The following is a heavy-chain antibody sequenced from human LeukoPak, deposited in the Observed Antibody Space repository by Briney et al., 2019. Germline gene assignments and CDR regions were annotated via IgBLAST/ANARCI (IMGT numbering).Heavy chain of an antibody. CDR3: AKDLAVYAGEGCDY. J-gene: IGHJ4*02. V-gene: IGHV3-23*01. Sequence: GGSLRLSCAASGFTFSSYAMSWVRQAPGKGLEWVSAISGSGGSTYYADSVKGRFTISIDNSKNTLYLQMNSLRAEDTAVYYCAKDLAVYAGEGCDYWGQGTLVTVSS. D-gene: IGHD2/OR15-2a*01. CDR1: GFTFSSYA. CDR2: ISGSGGST.